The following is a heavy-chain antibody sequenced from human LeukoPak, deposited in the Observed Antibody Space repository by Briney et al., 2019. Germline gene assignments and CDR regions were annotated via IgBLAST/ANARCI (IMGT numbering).Heavy chain of an antibody. Sequence: GGSLRLSCAASGFTFSSYEMNWVRQAPEKGLEWVANIKQDGSEKYYVDSVKGRFTISRDNAKNSLYLQMNSLRAEDTAVYYCARSGPISYYFDYWGQGTLVTVSS. J-gene: IGHJ4*02. D-gene: IGHD2-15*01. CDR3: ARSGPISYYFDY. CDR2: IKQDGSEK. V-gene: IGHV3-7*01. CDR1: GFTFSSYE.